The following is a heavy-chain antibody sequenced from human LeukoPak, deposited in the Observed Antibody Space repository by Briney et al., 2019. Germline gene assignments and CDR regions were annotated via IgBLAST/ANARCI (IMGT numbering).Heavy chain of an antibody. CDR3: ARIAKRTTYSKAPPRNFFYYYLGG. J-gene: IGHJ6*03. CDR1: GYTFTSYD. CDR2: MNPNSGNT. Sequence: ASVKVSCKASGYTFTSYDINWVRQATGQGLEWMGWMNPNSGNTGYAQKFQGRVTITRNTSISTAYMELSSLRSEDTAVYYCARIAKRTTYSKAPPRNFFYYYLGGWGKGATVTGS. V-gene: IGHV1-8*03. D-gene: IGHD1-7*01.